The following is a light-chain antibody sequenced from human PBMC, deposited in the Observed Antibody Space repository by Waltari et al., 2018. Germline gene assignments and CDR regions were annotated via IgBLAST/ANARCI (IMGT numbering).Light chain of an antibody. J-gene: IGKJ4*01. V-gene: IGKV4-1*01. Sequence: DIVMTQSPDSLAVSLGERATINCKSSQSVLYSSNNKNYLTWYQQKPGQPPKLLIYWASTRESGVPDRFRGSGSGTDFTLTITSLQAEDVAVYYCQQHYSNPLTFGGGTKVEIK. CDR2: WAS. CDR1: QSVLYSSNNKNY. CDR3: QQHYSNPLT.